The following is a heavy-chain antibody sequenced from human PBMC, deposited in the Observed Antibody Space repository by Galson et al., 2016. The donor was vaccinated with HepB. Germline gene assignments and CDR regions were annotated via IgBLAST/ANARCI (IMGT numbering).Heavy chain of an antibody. V-gene: IGHV3-48*01. CDR3: ARGRVNWDNWFDP. Sequence: SLRLSCAASGFTFSDYSMIWVRQAPGKGLEWVSYISGTSGLIHYTDSVKGRFTISRDNAKNSLYLQMNSLRVEDTAVYYCARGRVNWDNWFDPWGQGALVTVSS. J-gene: IGHJ5*02. CDR2: ISGTSGLI. CDR1: GFTFSDYS. D-gene: IGHD1-1*01.